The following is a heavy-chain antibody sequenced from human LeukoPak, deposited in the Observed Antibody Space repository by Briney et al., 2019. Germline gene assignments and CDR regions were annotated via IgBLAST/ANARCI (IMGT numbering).Heavy chain of an antibody. D-gene: IGHD3-3*01. CDR3: ARDAGAVLRFLEWLKNDAFDI. Sequence: GGSLRLSCAASGFTFGSYSMNWVRQAPGKGLEWVSSISSSSSYIYYADSVKGRFTISRDNAKNSLYLQMNSLRAEDTAVYYCARDAGAVLRFLEWLKNDAFDIWGQGTMVTVSS. J-gene: IGHJ3*02. CDR2: ISSSSSYI. CDR1: GFTFGSYS. V-gene: IGHV3-21*01.